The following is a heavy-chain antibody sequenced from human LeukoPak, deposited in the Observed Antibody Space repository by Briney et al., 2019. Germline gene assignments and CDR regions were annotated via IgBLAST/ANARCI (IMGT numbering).Heavy chain of an antibody. J-gene: IGHJ4*02. CDR3: ARYDFWSGGFDY. CDR2: ISSSSSYI. CDR1: GFTFSSHS. V-gene: IGHV3-21*01. Sequence: GGSLRLSCAASGFTFSSHSMNWVRQAPGKGLEWVSSISSSSSYIYYADSVKGRFTISRDNAKNSLYLQMNSLRAEDTAVYYCARYDFWSGGFDYWGQGTLVTVSS. D-gene: IGHD3-3*01.